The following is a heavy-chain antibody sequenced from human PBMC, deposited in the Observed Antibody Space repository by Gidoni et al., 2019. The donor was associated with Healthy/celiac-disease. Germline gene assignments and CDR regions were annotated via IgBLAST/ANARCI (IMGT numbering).Heavy chain of an antibody. J-gene: IGHJ4*02. CDR1: GGTFSSYA. V-gene: IGHV1-69*06. CDR2: IIPIFGTA. CDR3: ARDAVIRYSD. Sequence: VQLGQTGAEVEKPGSAVKVSCKASGGTFSSYAISWVRPAPGQGLEWMGGIIPIFGTANYAQKFQGRVTITADKSTSTAYMELSSLRSEDTAVYYCARDAVIRYSDWGQGTLVTVSS. D-gene: IGHD2-15*01.